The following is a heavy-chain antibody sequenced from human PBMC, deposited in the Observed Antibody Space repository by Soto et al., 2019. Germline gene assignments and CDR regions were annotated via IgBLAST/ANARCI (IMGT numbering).Heavy chain of an antibody. J-gene: IGHJ3*02. CDR1: GFTFSSYS. Sequence: VGSLRLSCAASGFTFSSYSMNWVRQAPGKGLEWVSSISSSSSYIYYADSVKGRFTISRDNAKNSLYLQMNSLRAEDTAVYYCARPPPYVWGSSVYDIPDAFEIWGQGTMVTLSS. CDR2: ISSSSSYI. D-gene: IGHD3-16*01. V-gene: IGHV3-21*01. CDR3: ARPPPYVWGSSVYDIPDAFEI.